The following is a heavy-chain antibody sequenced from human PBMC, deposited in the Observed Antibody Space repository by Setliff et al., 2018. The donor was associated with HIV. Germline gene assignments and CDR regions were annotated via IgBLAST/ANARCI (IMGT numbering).Heavy chain of an antibody. Sequence: SETLSLTCAVYGGSFSGYHWNWIRQFPGKGLEWIGEINHTGNTQYKPSLESRLTISVDTSKNQFSLRLNSVTAADTAVYFCARGGAVSADFDSWGQGTLVTVSS. CDR3: ARGGAVSADFDS. CDR1: GGSFSGYH. J-gene: IGHJ4*02. CDR2: INHTGNT. D-gene: IGHD3-16*01. V-gene: IGHV4-34*01.